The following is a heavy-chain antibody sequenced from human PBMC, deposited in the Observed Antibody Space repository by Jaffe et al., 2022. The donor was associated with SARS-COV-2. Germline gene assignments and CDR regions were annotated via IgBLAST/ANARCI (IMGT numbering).Heavy chain of an antibody. J-gene: IGHJ4*02. CDR1: GFTFSNFG. Sequence: QVQLVESGGGVVQPGRSLRLSCVASGFTFSNFGIHWVRQAPGKGLEWVAAISSDGRNQYYSKSVRGRFTISSDSSKNTVFLQMNSLRAEDTAVYYCAKEDRGFYFDYWGQGTLVTVSS. V-gene: IGHV3-30*18. CDR3: AKEDRGFYFDY. CDR2: ISSDGRNQ.